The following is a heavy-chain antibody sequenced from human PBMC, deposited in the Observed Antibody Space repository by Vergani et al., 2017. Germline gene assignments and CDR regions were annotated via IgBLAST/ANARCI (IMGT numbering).Heavy chain of an antibody. V-gene: IGHV1-2*02. J-gene: IGHJ4*02. CDR3: ARVGTSSNRDYFDY. Sequence: QVQLVQSGAEVKKPGASVKVSCKASGYTFTDYFMHWVRQAPGQGLEWMGWSNPNSGGTNYAQKFQGRVTMTRDTYISTAYMELSNLRSDDTALYYCARVGTSSNRDYFDYWGQGTLVTVSS. D-gene: IGHD2-2*01. CDR2: SNPNSGGT. CDR1: GYTFTDYF.